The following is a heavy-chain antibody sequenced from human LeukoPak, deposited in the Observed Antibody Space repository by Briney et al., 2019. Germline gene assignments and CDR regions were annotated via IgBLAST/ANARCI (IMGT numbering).Heavy chain of an antibody. V-gene: IGHV4-59*12. J-gene: IGHJ4*02. CDR3: ASDSGRFYFDY. Sequence: PSETLSLTCTVSGGSINSYYWSWIRQPPGKGLEWIGYIYYSGSTNYNPSLKSRVTMSLDTSKNQFSLKLKSMTAADTAVYFCASDSGRFYFDYWGQGTLVTVSS. CDR2: IYYSGST. CDR1: GGSINSYY.